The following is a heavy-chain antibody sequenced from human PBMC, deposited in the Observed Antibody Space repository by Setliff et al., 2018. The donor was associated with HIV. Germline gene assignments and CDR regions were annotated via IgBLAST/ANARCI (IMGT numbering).Heavy chain of an antibody. CDR1: GYTFPHSW. CDR3: ATSPGTYSSSSASYFDY. CDR2: IYLSDSDT. D-gene: IGHD6-6*01. V-gene: IGHV5-51*01. J-gene: IGHJ4*02. Sequence: GESLTISCKGSGYTFPHSWIGWVRQMPGKGLEWMGIIYLSDSDTRYSPSFQGQVTISADKSISTAYLQWSSLKASDTAMYYCATSPGTYSSSSASYFDYWGQGTLVTVPQ.